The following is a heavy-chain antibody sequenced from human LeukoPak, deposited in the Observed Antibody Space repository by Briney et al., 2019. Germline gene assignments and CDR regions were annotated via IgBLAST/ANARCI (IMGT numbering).Heavy chain of an antibody. V-gene: IGHV4-59*01. CDR3: ARDSSQYCTNGVCPYYYYYYGMDV. D-gene: IGHD2-8*01. CDR1: GGSISSYH. J-gene: IGHJ6*02. CDR2: IYYSGST. Sequence: PSETLSLTCTVSGGSISSYHWSWFRQPPGKGLEWIGYIYYSGSTNYNPSLKSRVTISVDTSKNQFSLKLSSVTAADTAVYYCARDSSQYCTNGVCPYYYYYYGMDVWGQGTTVTVSS.